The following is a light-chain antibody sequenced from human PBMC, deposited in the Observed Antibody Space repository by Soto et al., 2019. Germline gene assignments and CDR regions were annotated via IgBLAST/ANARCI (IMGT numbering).Light chain of an antibody. V-gene: IGLV2-14*01. CDR1: SSDIGAYSY. Sequence: QSALTQPASVSGSPGQPITIFCTGTSSDIGAYSYVSWYQQHPGKAPKVIIYEVSSRPSGVSNRFSGSKFTNTASLMISSLQAEDEADYYCSSYTSSSTLVFGGGTKLTVL. CDR2: EVS. J-gene: IGLJ2*01. CDR3: SSYTSSSTLV.